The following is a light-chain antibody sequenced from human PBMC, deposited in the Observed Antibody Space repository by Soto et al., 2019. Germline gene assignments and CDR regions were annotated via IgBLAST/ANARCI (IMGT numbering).Light chain of an antibody. CDR2: AAS. J-gene: IGKJ4*01. Sequence: DIQMTQSPSSLSASVGDRDTITCRASQGISSYLAWYQQEPGKVPKLLIYAASTLQSGVPSRFSGSGSGTDFTLTISSLQPEDVPTYYCQKYNSAPLPFGGGTKVEIK. CDR1: QGISSY. V-gene: IGKV1-27*01. CDR3: QKYNSAPLP.